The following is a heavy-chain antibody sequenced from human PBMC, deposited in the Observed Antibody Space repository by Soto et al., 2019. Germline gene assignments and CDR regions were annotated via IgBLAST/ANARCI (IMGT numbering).Heavy chain of an antibody. CDR3: AREIIPLTTAWYFDL. Sequence: QVQLQESGPGLVKPSETLSLTCTVSGGSISGGVYYWSWIRQPPGKGLEWIGYIYDSGSTYYNPSLRRRVTISVDTAKNQFSLRLSSVTAADTAVYYCAREIIPLTTAWYFDLWGRGALVTVSS. V-gene: IGHV4-30-4*01. D-gene: IGHD4-17*01. J-gene: IGHJ2*01. CDR1: GGSISGGVYY. CDR2: IYDSGST.